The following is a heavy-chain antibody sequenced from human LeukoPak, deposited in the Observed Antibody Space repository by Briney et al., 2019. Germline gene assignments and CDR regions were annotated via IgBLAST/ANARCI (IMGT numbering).Heavy chain of an antibody. D-gene: IGHD6-13*01. CDR2: FSPSGDGT. CDR3: ARFGYTSSLDY. Sequence: PGGSLRLSCAASGFTFSNYAMGWVRQAPGKGLEWVSAFSPSGDGTYYADSVKGRFTISRDNSKNTLYLQMNSLRAEDTAVYYCARFGYTSSLDYWGQGTLVTVSS. V-gene: IGHV3-23*01. J-gene: IGHJ4*02. CDR1: GFTFSNYA.